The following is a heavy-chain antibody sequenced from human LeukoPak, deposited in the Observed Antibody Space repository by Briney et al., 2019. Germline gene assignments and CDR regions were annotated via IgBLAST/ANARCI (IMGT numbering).Heavy chain of an antibody. Sequence: PGGSLRLSCAASGFTFSSYAMSWVHQAPGKGLEWVSAISGSGGSTYYADSVKGRFTISRDNSKNTLYLQMNSLRAEDTAVYYCAKGDGSGSYSYGMDVWGQGTTVTVSS. J-gene: IGHJ6*02. CDR1: GFTFSSYA. D-gene: IGHD3-10*01. CDR3: AKGDGSGSYSYGMDV. V-gene: IGHV3-23*01. CDR2: ISGSGGST.